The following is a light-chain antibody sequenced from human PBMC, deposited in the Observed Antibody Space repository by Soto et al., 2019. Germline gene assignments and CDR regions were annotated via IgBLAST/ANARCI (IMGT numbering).Light chain of an antibody. Sequence: EIVMTQSPATLSVSPGERATLSCRASQSVSSNLAWYQQKPGQAPRLLIHDASTRATGIPARFSGSGSGTEFTLTISSLQSEDFAVYYCQQYNNWPSGTFGQGTKVDIK. CDR1: QSVSSN. CDR2: DAS. J-gene: IGKJ1*01. CDR3: QQYNNWPSGT. V-gene: IGKV3-15*01.